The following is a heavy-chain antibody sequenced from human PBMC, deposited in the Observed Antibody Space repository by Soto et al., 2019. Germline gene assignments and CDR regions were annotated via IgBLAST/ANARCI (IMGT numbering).Heavy chain of an antibody. V-gene: IGHV3-9*01. D-gene: IGHD3-22*01. CDR1: GFTFDDYA. Sequence: GGSLRLSCAASGFTFDDYAMHWVRQAPGKGLEWVSGITWNSGDITYTGSVEGRFSISRDNAENTLYLHMSSLRPEDTALYYCARSRGLRSRPLDLWGQGTLVTVSS. CDR2: ITWNSGDI. CDR3: ARSRGLRSRPLDL. J-gene: IGHJ5*02.